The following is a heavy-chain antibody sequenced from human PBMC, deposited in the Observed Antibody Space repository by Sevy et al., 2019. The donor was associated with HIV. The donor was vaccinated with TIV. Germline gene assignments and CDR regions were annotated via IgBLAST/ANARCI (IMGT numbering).Heavy chain of an antibody. Sequence: GGSLRLSCAASGFTFSSYSMNWVRQAPGKGLEWVSSISSSSSYIYYVDSVKGRFTLSKDNAKNSLYLQMNSLRAEDTAVYYCYSDAAISNYYDSSGYPNAFAIWGQGTMVTVSS. D-gene: IGHD3-22*01. CDR1: GFTFSSYS. CDR3: YSDAAISNYYDSSGYPNAFAI. J-gene: IGHJ3*02. CDR2: ISSSSSYI. V-gene: IGHV3-21*01.